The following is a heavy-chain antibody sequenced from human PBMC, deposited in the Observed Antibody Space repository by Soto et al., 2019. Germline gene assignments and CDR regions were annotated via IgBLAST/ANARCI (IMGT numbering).Heavy chain of an antibody. J-gene: IGHJ3*02. D-gene: IGHD2-15*01. Sequence: PGGSLRLSCAASGFTFSNAWMSWVRQAPGKGLEWVGRIKSKTDGGTTDYAAPVKGRFTISRDDSKNTLYLQMNSLKTEDTAVYYCTNPDGGEYCSGGSCYLVAFDIWGQGTMVTVSS. CDR1: GFTFSNAW. CDR3: TNPDGGEYCSGGSCYLVAFDI. CDR2: IKSKTDGGTT. V-gene: IGHV3-15*01.